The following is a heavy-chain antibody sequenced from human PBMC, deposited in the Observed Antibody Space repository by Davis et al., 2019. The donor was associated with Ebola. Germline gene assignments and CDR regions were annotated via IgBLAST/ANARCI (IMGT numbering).Heavy chain of an antibody. D-gene: IGHD3-22*01. J-gene: IGHJ4*02. Sequence: GESLKISCVASGFIFSIYAMHWVRQSPGKGLEYVSVISNNGDTTYYADSVKGRFTVSRDNSKNTLYLQMGSLRTEDMAVYYCARGYDNRGYYYVDYWGQGTLVTVSS. CDR3: ARGYDNRGYYYVDY. V-gene: IGHV3-64*02. CDR1: GFIFSIYA. CDR2: ISNNGDTT.